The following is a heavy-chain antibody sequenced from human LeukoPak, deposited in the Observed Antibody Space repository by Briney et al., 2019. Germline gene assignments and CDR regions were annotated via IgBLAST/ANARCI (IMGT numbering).Heavy chain of an antibody. J-gene: IGHJ4*02. Sequence: SETLSLTCAVSGGSFSGYYWSWIRQPPGKGLEWIGEINHRGRTNYNPSLKSRVTISVDTSKNQVPLKLSSVTAADTAVYYCARGLVTGTTLNWGQGTLVTVSS. D-gene: IGHD1-7*01. CDR1: GGSFSGYY. V-gene: IGHV4-34*01. CDR3: ARGLVTGTTLN. CDR2: INHRGRT.